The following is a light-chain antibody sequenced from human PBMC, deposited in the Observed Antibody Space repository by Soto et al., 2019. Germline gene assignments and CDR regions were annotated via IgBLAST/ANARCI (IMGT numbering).Light chain of an antibody. Sequence: EIVMTQSPVTLSLSPGDRATLSCRASQSVASNLAWFQQKPGQAPRLLVYGASASATGIPARFSSSGSGTEFTLTISSLQSEDFAVYYCQQYNNWPRTFGQGTKVEIK. J-gene: IGKJ1*01. V-gene: IGKV3-15*01. CDR2: GAS. CDR3: QQYNNWPRT. CDR1: QSVASN.